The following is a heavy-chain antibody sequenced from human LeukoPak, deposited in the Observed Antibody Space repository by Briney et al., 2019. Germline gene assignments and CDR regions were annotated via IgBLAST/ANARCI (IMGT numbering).Heavy chain of an antibody. CDR3: ARRSGPWDAFDI. CDR1: GGSISISSYY. V-gene: IGHV4-39*07. D-gene: IGHD3-10*01. Sequence: SETLSLTCTVSGGSISISSYYWGWIRQPPGKGLEWIGSIYYSGSTYYNPSLKSRVTISVDTSKNQFSLKLSSVTAADTAVYYCARRSGPWDAFDIWGQGRMVTVSP. J-gene: IGHJ3*02. CDR2: IYYSGST.